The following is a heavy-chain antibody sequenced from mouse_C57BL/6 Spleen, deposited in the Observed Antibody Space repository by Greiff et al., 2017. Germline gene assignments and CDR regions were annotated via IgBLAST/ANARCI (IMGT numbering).Heavy chain of an antibody. CDR3: ARDGLPAWFAY. CDR1: GFTFSDYG. V-gene: IGHV5-17*01. Sequence: EVQRVESGGGLVKPGGSLKLSCAASGFTFSDYGMHWVRQAPEKGLEWVAYISSGSSTIYYADTVKGRFTISRDNAKNTLFLQMTSLRSEDTAMYYCARDGLPAWFAYWGQGTLVTVSA. CDR2: ISSGSSTI. D-gene: IGHD2-4*01. J-gene: IGHJ3*01.